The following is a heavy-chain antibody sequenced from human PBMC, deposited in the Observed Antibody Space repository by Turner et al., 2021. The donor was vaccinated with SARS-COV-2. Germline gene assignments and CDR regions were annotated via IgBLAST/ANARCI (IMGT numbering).Heavy chain of an antibody. CDR2: ISYDGSNK. Sequence: QVQLVESGGGVVQPGRSLRLSCASSGFPFLGYGMHWVRQAPGKGLEWVAVISYDGSNKYDADSVKGRFTISRDNSKNTLYLQMNSLRAEDTAVYYCAKVSPNRGLRPYYYYYGMDVWGQGTTVTVSS. V-gene: IGHV3-30*18. J-gene: IGHJ6*02. D-gene: IGHD5-12*01. CDR3: AKVSPNRGLRPYYYYYGMDV. CDR1: GFPFLGYG.